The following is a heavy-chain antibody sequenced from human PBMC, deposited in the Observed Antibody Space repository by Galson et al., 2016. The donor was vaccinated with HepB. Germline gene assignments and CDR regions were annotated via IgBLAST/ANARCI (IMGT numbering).Heavy chain of an antibody. CDR2: IYPGDSDT. CDR3: ARRPATAGAPFDC. D-gene: IGHD3-10*01. J-gene: IGHJ4*02. Sequence: QSGAEVKKPGESLKISCKGTGYTFTEYWIGWVRQMPGKGPEWVGLIYPGDSDTRYRPSLEGHVTISADKSITTAFLQWRSLKAADTAMYYCARRPATAGAPFDCWGQGALVAVSS. V-gene: IGHV5-51*01. CDR1: GYTFTEYW.